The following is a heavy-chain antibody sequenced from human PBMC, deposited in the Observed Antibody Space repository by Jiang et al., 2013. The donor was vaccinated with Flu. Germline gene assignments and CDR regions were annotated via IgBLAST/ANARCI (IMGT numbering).Heavy chain of an antibody. CDR1: GYTFTSYH. CDR3: AREGYNTGRGLDY. V-gene: IGHV1-3*04. J-gene: IGHJ4*02. D-gene: IGHD3-10*01. CDR2: MNTGNANT. Sequence: GAEVKKPGASVKISCKASGYTFTSYHIHWVRQAPGQGLEWMGWMNTGNANTKYSQNFQGRVTISRDTFASTAYMELSSLRSEDTAFYYCAREGYNTGRGLDYWGQGTLVTVSS.